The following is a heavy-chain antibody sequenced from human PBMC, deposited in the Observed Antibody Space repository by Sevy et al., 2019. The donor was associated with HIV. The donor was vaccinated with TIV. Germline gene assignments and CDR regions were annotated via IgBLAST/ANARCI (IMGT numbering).Heavy chain of an antibody. CDR3: GKPPNGWTREGFDE. CDR1: GFTFRTYA. Sequence: GGSLRLSCAASGFTFRTYAMSWVRQAPGKGLEWVSSISGSSTNTNYADSVKGRFTISRDNSKNTLYLQMNSLTADDTSIKDRGKPPNGWTREGFDEWGQGTLVTVSS. V-gene: IGHV3-23*01. CDR2: ISGSSTNT. J-gene: IGHJ4*02. D-gene: IGHD6-19*01.